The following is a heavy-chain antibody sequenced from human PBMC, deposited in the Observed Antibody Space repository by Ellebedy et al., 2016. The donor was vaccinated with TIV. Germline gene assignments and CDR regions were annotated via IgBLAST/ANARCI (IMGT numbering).Heavy chain of an antibody. D-gene: IGHD1-26*01. CDR3: ARAGNSGSYYVWNFDY. CDR1: AFTFSTYG. Sequence: PGGSLRLSCAASAFTFSTYGMHRVRQVPGKGLDWVAIITFDGTNKYYADSVKGRFTISRDNSKNTLYLQMNSLRAEDTAVYYCARAGNSGSYYVWNFDYWGQGTLVTVSS. V-gene: IGHV3-30*03. CDR2: ITFDGTNK. J-gene: IGHJ4*02.